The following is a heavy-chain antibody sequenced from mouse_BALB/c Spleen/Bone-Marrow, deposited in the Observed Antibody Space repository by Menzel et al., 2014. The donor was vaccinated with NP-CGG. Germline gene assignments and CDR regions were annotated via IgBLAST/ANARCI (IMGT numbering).Heavy chain of an antibody. CDR1: GYTFTSYW. CDR2: IDPSDSYT. CDR3: ARWRALDMFWFAI. D-gene: IGHD3-3*01. J-gene: IGHJ3*01. V-gene: IGHV1-69*02. Sequence: QVQLQQSGAELVKPGASVKLSCKASGYTFTSYWMHWVKQSPGQGLEWIVEIDPSDSYTNYNQKVKGQATLSADNSSSTAYMQLTDLTSEDCAGYTCARWRALDMFWFAIWGQGTLVTVSA.